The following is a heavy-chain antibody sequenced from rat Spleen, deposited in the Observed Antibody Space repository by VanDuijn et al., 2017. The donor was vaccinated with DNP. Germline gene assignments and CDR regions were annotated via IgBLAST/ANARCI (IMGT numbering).Heavy chain of an antibody. D-gene: IGHD1-11*01. CDR2: IIYDGSRT. V-gene: IGHV5S10*01. CDR3: TMVGTEV. Sequence: EVQLAESGGGLVQPGRSLKLSCAASGFTFSDYNLAWVRQSPKKGLEWVATIIYDGSRTYYRDSVKGRFTISRDNTESTLYLQMDSPRSEDTATYYCTMVGTEVWGQGVMVTVSS. CDR1: GFTFSDYN. J-gene: IGHJ2*01.